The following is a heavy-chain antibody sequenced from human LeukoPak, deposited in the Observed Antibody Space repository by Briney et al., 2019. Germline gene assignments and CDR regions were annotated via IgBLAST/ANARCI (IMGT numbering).Heavy chain of an antibody. J-gene: IGHJ4*02. CDR1: GGSISSSY. CDR2: IYYSVHT. CDR3: ARHGATRSHFDY. Sequence: SETLSLTCTVSGGSISSSYWSWIRQPPGRGLEWIGYIYYSVHTNYNPSLKSRVTISVDTSKNQFSLKLSSVTAADTAVYYCARHGATRSHFDYWGQGTLVTVSS. D-gene: IGHD1-26*01. V-gene: IGHV4-59*08.